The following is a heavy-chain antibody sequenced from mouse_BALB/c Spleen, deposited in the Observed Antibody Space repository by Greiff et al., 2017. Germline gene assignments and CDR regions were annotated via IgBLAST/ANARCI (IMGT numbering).Heavy chain of an antibody. CDR3: ARHPTMVTTGAWFAY. CDR1: EYEFPSHD. CDR2: INSDGGST. D-gene: IGHD2-10*01. J-gene: IGHJ3*01. V-gene: IGHV5-2*01. Sequence: EVKLQESGGGLVQPGESLKLSCESNEYEFPSHDMSWVRKTPEKRLELVAAINSDGGSTYYPDTMERRFIISRDNTKKTLYLQMSSLRSEDTALYYCARHPTMVTTGAWFAYWGQGTLVTVSA.